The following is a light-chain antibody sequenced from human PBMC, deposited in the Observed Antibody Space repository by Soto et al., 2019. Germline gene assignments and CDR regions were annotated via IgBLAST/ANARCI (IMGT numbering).Light chain of an antibody. V-gene: IGKV2-24*01. Sequence: EIVMTQNPLSSPVTLGQPASIPGRSSQSLFHIYGNTYLTLLHVGPVRSPRLLICHVSDRFSGVPDRCTGSGAETHFTLRISRVEAEDVGTYYCMQSTQFPLTFGGGTKVDIK. CDR1: QSLFHIYGNTY. CDR2: HVS. J-gene: IGKJ4*01. CDR3: MQSTQFPLT.